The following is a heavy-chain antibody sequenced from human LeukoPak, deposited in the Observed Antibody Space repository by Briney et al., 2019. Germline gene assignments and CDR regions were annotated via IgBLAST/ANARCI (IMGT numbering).Heavy chain of an antibody. CDR1: GFTFSSYG. CDR3: AKDTVLLWFGDSRNYFDY. V-gene: IGHV3-30*02. Sequence: GGSLRLSCAASGFTFSSYGMHWVRQAPGKGLEWVAFIRYDGSNKYYADSVKGRFTISRDNSKNTLYLQMNSLRAEDTAVYYCAKDTVLLWFGDSRNYFDYWGQGTLVTVSS. J-gene: IGHJ4*02. D-gene: IGHD3-10*01. CDR2: IRYDGSNK.